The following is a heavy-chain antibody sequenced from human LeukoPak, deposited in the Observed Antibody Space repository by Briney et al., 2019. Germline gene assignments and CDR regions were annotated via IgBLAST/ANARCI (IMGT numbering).Heavy chain of an antibody. V-gene: IGHV4-39*01. D-gene: IGHD3-3*01. CDR1: GGSISSSSYY. Sequence: SETLSLTCTVSGGSISSSSYYWGWIRQPPGKGLEWIGSIYYSGSTNYNPSLKSRVTISVDTSKNQFSLKLSSVTAADTAVYYCARPGEFKEWLLWDYWGQGTLVTVSS. CDR3: ARPGEFKEWLLWDY. J-gene: IGHJ4*02. CDR2: IYYSGST.